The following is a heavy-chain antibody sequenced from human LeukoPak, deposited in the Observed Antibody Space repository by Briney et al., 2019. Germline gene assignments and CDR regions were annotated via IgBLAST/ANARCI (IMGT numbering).Heavy chain of an antibody. CDR1: GFTFDDYA. Sequence: GGSLRLSCAASGFTFDDYAMHWVRQAPGKGLEWVSLISWDGGSTYYADSVKGRFTISRDNTKNSLYLQMNSLTTEDTAFYYCAKDGRQGAYDVWGQGTLVTVS. D-gene: IGHD2-21*01. CDR2: ISWDGGST. CDR3: AKDGRQGAYDV. V-gene: IGHV3-43D*03. J-gene: IGHJ3*01.